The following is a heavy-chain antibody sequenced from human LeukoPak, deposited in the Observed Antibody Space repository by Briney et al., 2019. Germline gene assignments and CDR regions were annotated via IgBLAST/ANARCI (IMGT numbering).Heavy chain of an antibody. J-gene: IGHJ6*03. CDR2: ISASGHYT. V-gene: IGHV3-23*01. D-gene: IGHD3-16*01. CDR3: AKDGSWGDYYFYFYIDV. CDR1: GFTFGNSA. Sequence: GGSLRLSCEVSGFTFGNSAMSWVRQAPGKGLEWISGISASGHYTYTADSLKGRFTISRDNSENTLYLQMNSLRAEDTALYYCAKDGSWGDYYFYFYIDVWGKGTTVTVSS.